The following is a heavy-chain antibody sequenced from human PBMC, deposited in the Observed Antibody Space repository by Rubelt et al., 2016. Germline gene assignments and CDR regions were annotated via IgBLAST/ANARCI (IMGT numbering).Heavy chain of an antibody. CDR2: INPSGGST. Sequence: QVQLVQSGAEVKKPGASVKVSCKASGYTFTSYYMHWVRQAPGQGLEWMGIINPSGGSTSYAQKFQGRVTMTRDTSTSTVYMELGSLRSEDTAVYFCATGPLGGWSEYWGQGTQVTVSS. D-gene: IGHD6-19*01. J-gene: IGHJ4*02. CDR3: ATGPLGGWSEY. V-gene: IGHV1-46*01. CDR1: GYTFTSYY.